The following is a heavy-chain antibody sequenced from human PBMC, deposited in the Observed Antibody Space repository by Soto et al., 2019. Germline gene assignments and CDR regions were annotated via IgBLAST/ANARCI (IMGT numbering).Heavy chain of an antibody. V-gene: IGHV4-59*01. Sequence: SETLSLTCTVSGGSIRSYYWSWIRQPPGKGQEWIGYIYYSGSTNYNPSLKSRVTISVDTSKNQFSLKMSSVTAADTAVYYCARVYAYFFDFWGQGTLVTVS. CDR3: ARVYAYFFDF. D-gene: IGHD2-8*01. J-gene: IGHJ4*02. CDR1: GGSIRSYY. CDR2: IYYSGST.